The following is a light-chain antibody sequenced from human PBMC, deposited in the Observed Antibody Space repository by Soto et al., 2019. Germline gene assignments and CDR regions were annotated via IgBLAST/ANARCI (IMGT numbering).Light chain of an antibody. V-gene: IGLV1-40*01. J-gene: IGLJ3*02. CDR2: GTT. Sequence: QSVLTQPASVSGAPGQTVTISCTGSSCNTGRDTDVPWYQHHPGKAPKLLIYGTTNRPSGVSDRFSGSKSGNTASLTISGLQAEDEADYFCHSYETYLTCVVFGGGTKLTVL. CDR3: HSYETYLTCVV. CDR1: SCNTGRDTD.